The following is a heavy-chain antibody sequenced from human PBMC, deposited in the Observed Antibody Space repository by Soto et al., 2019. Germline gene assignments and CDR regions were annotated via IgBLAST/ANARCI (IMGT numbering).Heavy chain of an antibody. CDR3: ARLGASTGGYYYGMDV. Sequence: QVQLVESGGGVVQPGRSLRLSCAASGFTFSSYGMHWVRQAPGKGLEWVAVIWYDGSNKYYADSLKGRFTISRDNSKNTLYLKMNSLRAEDTAVYYCARLGASTGGYYYGMDVWVQGTTVTVAS. CDR2: IWYDGSNK. CDR1: GFTFSSYG. D-gene: IGHD1-26*01. J-gene: IGHJ6*02. V-gene: IGHV3-33*01.